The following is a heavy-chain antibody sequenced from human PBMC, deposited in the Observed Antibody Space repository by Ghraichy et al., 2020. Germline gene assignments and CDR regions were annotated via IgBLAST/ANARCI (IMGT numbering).Heavy chain of an antibody. V-gene: IGHV3-21*01. CDR2: ISDSGGYI. CDR3: ARGWGVYAFHI. CDR1: GFTFSTYT. Sequence: GESLNISCAASGFTFSTYTMNWVRQAPGKGLEWVSSISDSGGYIYYADSVKGRFTISRDNAKNSLYLQMNSLRAEDTAVYYCARGWGVYAFHIWGQGTMVTVSS. J-gene: IGHJ3*02. D-gene: IGHD3-10*01.